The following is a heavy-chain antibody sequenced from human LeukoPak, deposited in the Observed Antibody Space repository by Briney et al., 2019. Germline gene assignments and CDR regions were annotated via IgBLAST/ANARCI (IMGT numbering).Heavy chain of an antibody. Sequence: SMRLARAVYGFTFDDYAMHWVRPAPEKVLEWVSGISWNIGSIGYADSVKGRFTLSRDNAKNSLYLQMNSLRAEDTALYYCAKDIGARDGCFDYWGQGTLVTVSS. CDR1: GFTFDDYA. CDR3: AKDIGARDGCFDY. V-gene: IGHV3-9*01. CDR2: ISWNIGSI. J-gene: IGHJ4*02. D-gene: IGHD5-24*01.